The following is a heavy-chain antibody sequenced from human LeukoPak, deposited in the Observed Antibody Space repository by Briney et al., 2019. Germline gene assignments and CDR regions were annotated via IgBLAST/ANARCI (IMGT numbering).Heavy chain of an antibody. J-gene: IGHJ4*02. CDR1: GFTFSSYG. CDR2: IWYDGSNK. V-gene: IGHV3-33*01. Sequence: QAGGSLRLSRAASGFTFSSYGMHWVRQAPGKGLEWVAVIWYDGSNKYYADSVKGRFTISRDNSKNTLYLQMNSLRAEDTAVYYCARASYDSSGYYTHWGQGTLVTVSS. CDR3: ARASYDSSGYYTH. D-gene: IGHD3-22*01.